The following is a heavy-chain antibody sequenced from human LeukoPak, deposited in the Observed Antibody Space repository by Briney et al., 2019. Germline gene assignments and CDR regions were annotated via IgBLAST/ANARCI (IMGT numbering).Heavy chain of an antibody. D-gene: IGHD2-15*01. J-gene: IGHJ4*02. CDR3: ARGGGGTFDY. CDR1: GGSISSYY. V-gene: IGHV4-59*01. CDR2: IYYSGST. Sequence: SETLSLTCTVSGGSISSYYWSWIRQPPGKGLEWIGYIYYSGSTNYNASLTNRVTISVDTSKNQFSLKLSSVTAADTAVYYCARGGGGTFDYWGQGTLVTVSS.